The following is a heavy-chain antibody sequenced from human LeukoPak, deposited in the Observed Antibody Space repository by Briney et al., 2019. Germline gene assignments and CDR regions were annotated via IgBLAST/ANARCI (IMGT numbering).Heavy chain of an antibody. CDR1: GYTFSGYY. Sequence: ASVKVSCKASGYTFSGYYMFWVRQAPGQGLEWMGWINSDSGATNYAQKFQGRVTMTRDTSISTAYMELSSLRSDDTGAYYCAAATTGTTFLDYWGQGTLVTVSS. V-gene: IGHV1-2*02. D-gene: IGHD1-1*01. J-gene: IGHJ4*02. CDR3: AAATTGTTFLDY. CDR2: INSDSGAT.